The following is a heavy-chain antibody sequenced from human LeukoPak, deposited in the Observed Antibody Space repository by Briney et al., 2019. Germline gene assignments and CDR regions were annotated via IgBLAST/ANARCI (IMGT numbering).Heavy chain of an antibody. J-gene: IGHJ4*02. V-gene: IGHV3-7*01. D-gene: IGHD6-19*01. CDR2: IKQDGSEK. CDR1: GFTFSSYT. CDR3: ARGSTSGWIADY. Sequence: GGSLRLSCAASGFTFSSYTMSWVRQAPGKGLEWVANIKQDGSEKYYVDSVEGRFTISRDNAKNSLYLQMNSLRAEDTAVYYCARGSTSGWIADYWGQGTLVTVSS.